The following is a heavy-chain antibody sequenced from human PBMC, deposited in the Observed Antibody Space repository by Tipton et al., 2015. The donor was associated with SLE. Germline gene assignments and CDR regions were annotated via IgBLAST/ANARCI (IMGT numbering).Heavy chain of an antibody. CDR2: LYYSGGT. J-gene: IGHJ6*02. D-gene: IGHD3-16*01. CDR3: ARVQEGGYYFYGMDV. Sequence: GLVKPSETLSLTCTVSGGSISSHFWSWIRQPPGKGLEWIGYLYYSGGTNYNPSLKSRVTISVDTSKNQFSLKLSSVTAADTAVYYCARVQEGGYYFYGMDVWGQGTTVTVSS. V-gene: IGHV4-59*11. CDR1: GGSISSHF.